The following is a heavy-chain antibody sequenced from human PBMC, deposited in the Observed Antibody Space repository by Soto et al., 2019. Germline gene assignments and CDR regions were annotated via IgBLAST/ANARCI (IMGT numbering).Heavy chain of an antibody. J-gene: IGHJ6*02. CDR3: AREKDMVGRGNYFYGMDV. CDR1: GPSFRSYW. V-gene: IGHV3-7*01. D-gene: IGHD1-26*01. CDR2: IKEDGSEK. Sequence: PGGSLRLSCGASGPSFRSYWMSWVRQGPTKGLEWVANIKEDGSEKYYVDSVKGRFTISRDNARNSLFLQMDSLRVEDTAVYYCAREKDMVGRGNYFYGMDVWGQGTTVTVSS.